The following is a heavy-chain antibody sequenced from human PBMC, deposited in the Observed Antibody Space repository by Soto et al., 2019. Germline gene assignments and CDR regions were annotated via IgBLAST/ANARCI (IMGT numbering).Heavy chain of an antibody. CDR1: GGSISSSSYY. CDR3: ARRWSGDTAMVTHYYYYYGMDV. D-gene: IGHD5-18*01. J-gene: IGHJ6*02. CDR2: NYYSGST. V-gene: IGHV4-39*01. Sequence: SETLSLTCTVSGGSISSSSYYWGWIRQPPGKGLEWIGSNYYSGSTYYNPSLKSRVTISVNTSKNQFSLKLGSVTAADTAVYYCARRWSGDTAMVTHYYYYYGMDVWGQGTTVTVSS.